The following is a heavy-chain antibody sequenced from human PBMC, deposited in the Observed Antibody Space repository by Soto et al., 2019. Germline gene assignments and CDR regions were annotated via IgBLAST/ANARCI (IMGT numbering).Heavy chain of an antibody. CDR1: GFTFSIYT. CDR2: IYGNGRST. V-gene: IGHV3-23*01. Sequence: EVQLLESGGGLVQPAGSLRLSCAASGFTFSIYTMSWFRQAPGKGLEWVSSIYGNGRSTFYSASVKGRFTISRDNSGNPVYLQMSSLRVEDTAIYYCAKDFTPDSRWDIDYWGQGSLVTVSS. J-gene: IGHJ4*02. CDR3: AKDFTPDSRWDIDY. D-gene: IGHD1-26*01.